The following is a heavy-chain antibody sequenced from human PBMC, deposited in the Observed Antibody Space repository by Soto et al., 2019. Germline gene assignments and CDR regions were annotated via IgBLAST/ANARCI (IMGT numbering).Heavy chain of an antibody. Sequence: GESLKISCKGSGYSFTSYWIGWVRQMPGKGLEWMGIIYPGDSDTRYSPSFQGQVTISADKSISTAYLQWSSLKASDTAMYYCARRVRGRKVTTEGRYNWFDPWGQGTLVTVSS. D-gene: IGHD4-17*01. CDR2: IYPGDSDT. J-gene: IGHJ5*02. CDR3: ARRVRGRKVTTEGRYNWFDP. CDR1: GYSFTSYW. V-gene: IGHV5-51*01.